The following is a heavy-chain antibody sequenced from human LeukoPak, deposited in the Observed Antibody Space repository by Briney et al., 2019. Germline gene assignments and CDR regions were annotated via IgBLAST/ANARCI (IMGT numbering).Heavy chain of an antibody. V-gene: IGHV1-2*06. Sequence: ASVKVSCKASGYTFTGYYMHWVREAPGQGLEWMGRINPTSGGTNYAQKFPGRVTMTKARSISTSYMELSRLRSGDTAVYYCARDHSSSKNYYYYMDVWGKGTTVTVSS. CDR2: INPTSGGT. D-gene: IGHD6-6*01. J-gene: IGHJ6*03. CDR1: GYTFTGYY. CDR3: ARDHSSSKNYYYYMDV.